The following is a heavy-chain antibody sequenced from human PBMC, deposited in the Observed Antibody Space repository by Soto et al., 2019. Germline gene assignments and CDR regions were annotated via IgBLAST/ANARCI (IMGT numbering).Heavy chain of an antibody. Sequence: PSETLSLTCAVYGGSFSGYYWSWIRQPPGKGLEWIGEINHRGSTNYNPSLKSRVTISVDTSKNQFSLKLSSVTAADTAVYYCARGPPATKLWRNAFDIWGQGTMVAVSS. J-gene: IGHJ3*02. CDR3: ARGPPATKLWRNAFDI. CDR1: GGSFSGYY. CDR2: INHRGST. D-gene: IGHD3-10*01. V-gene: IGHV4-34*01.